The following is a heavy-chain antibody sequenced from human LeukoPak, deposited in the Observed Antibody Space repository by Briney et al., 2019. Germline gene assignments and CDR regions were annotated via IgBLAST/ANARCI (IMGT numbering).Heavy chain of an antibody. CDR2: IYSDGST. CDR1: GSSVSSNY. V-gene: IGHV3-53*01. Sequence: GGSLRLSCAASGSSVSSNYITWVRQAPGKGLEWVSVIYSDGSTKYADSVKARFTISRDNSKNTVYLQMNSLRVEDTAVYYCARATLDNWGQGTLVTVSS. CDR3: ARATLDN. J-gene: IGHJ4*02.